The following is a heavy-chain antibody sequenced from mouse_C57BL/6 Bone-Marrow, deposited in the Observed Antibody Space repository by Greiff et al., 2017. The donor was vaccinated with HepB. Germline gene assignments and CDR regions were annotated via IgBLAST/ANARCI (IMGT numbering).Heavy chain of an antibody. Sequence: VQLMESGGGLVQPGGSLSLSCAASGFTFTDYYMSWVRQPPGKALEWLGFIRNKANGYTTEYSASVKGRFTISRDNSQSILYLQMNALRAEDSATYYCARYIYDPYYFDYWGQGTTLTVSS. CDR3: ARYIYDPYYFDY. D-gene: IGHD2-3*01. CDR2: IRNKANGYTT. V-gene: IGHV7-3*01. J-gene: IGHJ2*01. CDR1: GFTFTDYY.